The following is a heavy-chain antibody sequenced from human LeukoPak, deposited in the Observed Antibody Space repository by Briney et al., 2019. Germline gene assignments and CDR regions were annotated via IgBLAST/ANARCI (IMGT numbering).Heavy chain of an antibody. CDR3: ARERYYSDISAFYFDY. Sequence: SETLSLTCAASGGSISNNIYIWGWFRQPPGKRLEWSGSISYSGNNFFNSSLKRRVTIAVDTSKAQFSLRLSSVTAADTAVYYCARERYYSDISAFYFDYWGRGSLVTVSS. CDR2: ISYSGNN. D-gene: IGHD3-22*01. J-gene: IGHJ4*02. CDR1: GGSISNNIYI. V-gene: IGHV4-39*02.